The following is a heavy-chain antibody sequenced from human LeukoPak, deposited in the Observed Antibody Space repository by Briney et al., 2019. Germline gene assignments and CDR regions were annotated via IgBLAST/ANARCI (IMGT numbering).Heavy chain of an antibody. Sequence: GESLKISCKGSGYSFTSYWIGWVRQMPGKGLEWMGIIYPGDSGTRYSPSFQGQVTISADKSISTAYLQWSSLKASDTAMYYCARHGTIFGVKTTVGDWFDPWGQGTLVTVSS. CDR2: IYPGDSGT. J-gene: IGHJ5*02. D-gene: IGHD3-3*01. V-gene: IGHV5-51*01. CDR1: GYSFTSYW. CDR3: ARHGTIFGVKTTVGDWFDP.